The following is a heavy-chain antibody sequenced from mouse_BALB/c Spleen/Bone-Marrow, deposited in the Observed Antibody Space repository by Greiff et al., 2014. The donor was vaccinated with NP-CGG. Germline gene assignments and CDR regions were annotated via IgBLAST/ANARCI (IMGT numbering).Heavy chain of an antibody. CDR3: AIYYYGSSGFAY. CDR2: IDPANGNT. J-gene: IGHJ3*01. Sequence: VQLQQSGAELVKPGASVKLSCTASGFNIKDTYMHWVKQRPEQGLEWIGRIDPANGNTKYDPKFQGKATITVDTSSNTAYLQLSSLTSEDTAVYYCAIYYYGSSGFAYWGQGTLVTASA. D-gene: IGHD1-1*01. CDR1: GFNIKDTY. V-gene: IGHV14-3*02.